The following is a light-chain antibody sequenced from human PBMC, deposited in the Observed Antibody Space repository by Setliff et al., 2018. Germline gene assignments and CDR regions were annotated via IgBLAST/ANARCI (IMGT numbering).Light chain of an antibody. V-gene: IGLV2-14*03. CDR1: SDDIGNFNY. Sequence: QSALIQPASVSGSPGQSITISCTGTSDDIGNFNYVSWYQQQRGKAPKLIISDVSDRPSGVSLRFSGSKSGNTASLTISGLQADDEADYFCSSYRSLKSVVFGTGTKVTVL. J-gene: IGLJ1*01. CDR2: DVS. CDR3: SSYRSLKSVV.